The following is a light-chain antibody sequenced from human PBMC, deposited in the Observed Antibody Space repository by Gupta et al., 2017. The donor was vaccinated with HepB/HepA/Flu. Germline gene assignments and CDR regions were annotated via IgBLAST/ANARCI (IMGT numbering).Light chain of an antibody. J-gene: IGLJ3*02. V-gene: IGLV2-14*01. CDR2: DVS. CDR3: SSYTSSSTPNWV. CDR1: SSDVGGYNY. Sequence: QSALTQPASVSGSPGQSITISCPGTSSDVGGYNYVSWCQQHPGKAPKLMIYDVSNRPSGVSNRFSGSKSGNTASLTISGLQAEDEADYYCSSYTSSSTPNWVFGGGTKLTVL.